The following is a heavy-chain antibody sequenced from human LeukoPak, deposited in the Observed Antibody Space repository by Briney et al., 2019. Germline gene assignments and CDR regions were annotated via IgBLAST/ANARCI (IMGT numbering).Heavy chain of an antibody. V-gene: IGHV3-15*01. D-gene: IGHD2-8*01. J-gene: IGHJ3*02. CDR3: TPMIVLMVYAHHDAFDI. Sequence: GESLRLSCAASGFTVRNAWMSWVRQSPGKGREGGGRIKSKKDGGTTDDAATVRGRFTISRDASNNTLYLQMNSLKTEDTAVSYCTPMIVLMVYAHHDAFDIWGQGTMVTVSS. CDR2: IKSKKDGGTT. CDR1: GFTVRNAW.